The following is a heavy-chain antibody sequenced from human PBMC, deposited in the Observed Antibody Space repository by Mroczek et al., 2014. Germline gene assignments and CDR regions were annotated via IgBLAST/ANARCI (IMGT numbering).Heavy chain of an antibody. CDR2: IWYDGSNK. CDR1: GFTFSSYG. D-gene: IGHD2-2*01. V-gene: IGHV3-33*01. Sequence: VQLLESGGGVVQPGRSLRLSCAASGFTFSSYGMHWVRQAPGKGLEWVAVIWYDGSNKYYADSVKGRFTISRDNSKNTLYLQMNSLRAEDTAVYYCARDSKSSYQLLDYYYYGMDVWGQGTTVTVS. CDR3: ARDSKSSYQLLDYYYYGMDV. J-gene: IGHJ6*02.